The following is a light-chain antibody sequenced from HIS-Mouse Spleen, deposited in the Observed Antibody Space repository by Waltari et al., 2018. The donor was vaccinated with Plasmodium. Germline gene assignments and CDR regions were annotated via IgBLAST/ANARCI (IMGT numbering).Light chain of an antibody. CDR1: QSVSSY. V-gene: IGKV3-11*01. J-gene: IGKJ4*01. CDR3: QQRSNWPPLT. Sequence: DTATLSCRASQSVSSYLAWYQQKPGQAPRLLIDDASNRATGIPARFSGSGAGTDFTLTISSLEPEDCAVYYCQQRSNWPPLTFGGGTKVEIK. CDR2: DAS.